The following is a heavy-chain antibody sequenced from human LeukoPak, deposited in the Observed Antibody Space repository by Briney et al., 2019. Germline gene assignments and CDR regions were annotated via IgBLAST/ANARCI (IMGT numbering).Heavy chain of an antibody. V-gene: IGHV3-30*18. D-gene: IGHD3-22*01. CDR3: AKDGIRYYYDSSGYYGDY. CDR1: GFSFSSYG. Sequence: GGSLRLSCAASGFSFSSYGLHRVRQAPGKGLEWVAVISYEGSNEYYADAVKGRFTISRDNSKNTLYLQMTSLRAEDTAVYYCAKDGIRYYYDSSGYYGDYWGQGTLVTVSS. J-gene: IGHJ4*02. CDR2: ISYEGSNE.